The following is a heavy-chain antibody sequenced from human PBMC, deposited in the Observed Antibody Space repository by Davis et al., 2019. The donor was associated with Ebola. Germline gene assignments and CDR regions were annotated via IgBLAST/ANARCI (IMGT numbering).Heavy chain of an antibody. D-gene: IGHD1-26*01. V-gene: IGHV4-59*08. CDR2: IYYSGTT. J-gene: IGHJ4*02. CDR3: ARLGSGSLRD. CDR1: SGSISPYY. Sequence: MPSETLSLTCTVSSGSISPYYWSWIRQPPGKELEWIGYIYYSGTTSYNPSLESRVTISVDTSKNQFSVKLSSVTAADTAVYYCARLGSGSLRDWGQGTLVTVSS.